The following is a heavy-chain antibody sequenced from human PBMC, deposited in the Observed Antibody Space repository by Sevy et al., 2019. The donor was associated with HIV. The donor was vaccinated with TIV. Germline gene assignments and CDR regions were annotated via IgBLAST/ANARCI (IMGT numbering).Heavy chain of an antibody. D-gene: IGHD6-19*01. V-gene: IGHV1-8*02. CDR1: GFNFASYD. Sequence: ASVKVSCKASGFNFASYDIYWVRQATGQGLEWMGWMNTNTGNTGFAQKFQGRVTMTRNTSINTAYMELSNLRSEDTAVYYCARVSGWHLRYGMDVWGQGTTVTVSS. CDR3: ARVSGWHLRYGMDV. J-gene: IGHJ6*02. CDR2: MNTNTGNT.